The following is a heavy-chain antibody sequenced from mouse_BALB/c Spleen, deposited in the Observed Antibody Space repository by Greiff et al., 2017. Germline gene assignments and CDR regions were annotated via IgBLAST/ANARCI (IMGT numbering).Heavy chain of an antibody. CDR3: AELGRDYFDY. CDR1: GYPIPCDYA. V-gene: IGHV3-2*02. J-gene: IGHJ2*01. Sequence: VQPEQSGPGLVTPSQSLSPPRSVTGYPIPCDYAWNWIRQFPGNTLEWMGYISYSGSNSYNPSLKSRISITRDTSKNQFFLQLNSVTTEDTATYYCAELGRDYFDYWGQGTTLTVSS. CDR2: ISYSGSN. D-gene: IGHD4-1*01.